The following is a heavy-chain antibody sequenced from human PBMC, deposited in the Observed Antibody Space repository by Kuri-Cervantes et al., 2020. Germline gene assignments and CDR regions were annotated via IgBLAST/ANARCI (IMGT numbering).Heavy chain of an antibody. V-gene: IGHV4-61*01. J-gene: IGHJ4*02. D-gene: IGHD1-26*01. CDR2: IYYSGST. CDR3: ARRSASGSYPFDF. CDR1: GGSVSSGSYY. Sequence: GSLRLSCTVSGGSVSSGSYYWSWIRQPPGKGLEWIGYIYYSGSTNYNPSLKSRVTISIDRSKNEFSLRLGSLTAADTALYYCARRSASGSYPFDFWGQGTLVTVSS.